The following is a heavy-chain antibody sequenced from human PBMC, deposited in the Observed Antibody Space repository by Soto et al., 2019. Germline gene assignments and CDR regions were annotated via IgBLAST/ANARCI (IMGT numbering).Heavy chain of an antibody. CDR3: ARGEITIFGVVIIEGRAFDY. D-gene: IGHD3-3*01. J-gene: IGHJ4*02. V-gene: IGHV4-34*01. Sequence: ASETLSLTCAVYGGSFSGYYWSWIRQPPGKGLEWIGEINHSGSTNYNPSLKSRVTISVDTSKNQFSLKLSSVTAADTAVYYCARGEITIFGVVIIEGRAFDYWGQGTLVTVSS. CDR1: GGSFSGYY. CDR2: INHSGST.